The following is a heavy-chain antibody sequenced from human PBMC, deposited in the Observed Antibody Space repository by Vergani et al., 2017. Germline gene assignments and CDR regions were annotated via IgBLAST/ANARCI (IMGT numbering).Heavy chain of an antibody. CDR3: ARDPRGYGGDPEDYYYGMDV. V-gene: IGHV1-69*08. CDR2: IIPVLGKT. Sequence: QVQLVQSGAEVKKPGSSVKVSCQASGATFRRNTISWVRQVPGQGLEWMGRIIPVLGKTKYAQDFQGRLTITADTSTSTAYMELTSLRSQDTAVYYCARDPRGYGGDPEDYYYGMDVWGQGTTVTVSS. J-gene: IGHJ6*02. CDR1: GATFRRNT. D-gene: IGHD2-21*02.